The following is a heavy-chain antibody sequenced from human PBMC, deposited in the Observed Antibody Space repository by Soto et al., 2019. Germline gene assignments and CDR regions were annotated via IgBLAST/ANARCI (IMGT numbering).Heavy chain of an antibody. CDR1: GGSISSSSYY. V-gene: IGHV4-39*01. Sequence: SETLSLTXTVSGGSISSSSYYWGWIRQPPGKGLEWIGSIYYSGSTYYNPSLKSRVTISVDTSKNQFSLKLSSVTAADTAVYYCARQVRWELHWFDPWGQGTLVT. D-gene: IGHD1-26*01. CDR2: IYYSGST. CDR3: ARQVRWELHWFDP. J-gene: IGHJ5*02.